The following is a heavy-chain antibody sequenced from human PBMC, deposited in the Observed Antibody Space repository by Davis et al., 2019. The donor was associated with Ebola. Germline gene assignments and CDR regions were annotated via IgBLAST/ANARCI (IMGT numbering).Heavy chain of an antibody. CDR1: GFTFSDYT. J-gene: IGHJ6*02. D-gene: IGHD6-13*01. CDR2: ITGSGGNT. CDR3: AKEVEQLLVHPYYGMDV. V-gene: IGHV3-23*01. Sequence: PGGSLRLSCAASGFTFSDYTMSWVRQAPGKGLEWVSSITGSGGNTYYAASVTGRFTISRDNSKNTLYLQMNSLRAEDTAVYYCAKEVEQLLVHPYYGMDVWGQGTTVTVSS.